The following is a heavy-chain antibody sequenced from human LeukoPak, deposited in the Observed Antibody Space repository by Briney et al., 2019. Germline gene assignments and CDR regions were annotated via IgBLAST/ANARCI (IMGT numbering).Heavy chain of an antibody. D-gene: IGHD1-26*01. CDR3: TRSESGTYKGGFDF. V-gene: IGHV3-49*04. CDR2: IRSKAYGGTT. J-gene: IGHJ4*02. Sequence: PGGSLRLSWAASGFTFSNAWMSWVRQAPGKGLEWVGFIRSKAYGGTTEYAASVKGRFTISRDDSKSIAYLQMNSLKTEDTAVYYCTRSESGTYKGGFDFWGQGTLVTVSS. CDR1: GFTFSNAW.